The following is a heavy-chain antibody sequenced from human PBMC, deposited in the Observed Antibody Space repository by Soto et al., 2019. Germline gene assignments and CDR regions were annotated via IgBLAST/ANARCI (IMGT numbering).Heavy chain of an antibody. D-gene: IGHD3-16*01. J-gene: IGHJ3*02. CDR2: IYHSGST. V-gene: IGHV4-4*02. CDR3: ASWGPSVGAFDI. Sequence: NPSETLSLTCAVSSGSISSSNWWSWVRQPPGKGLEWIGEIYHSGSTNYNPSLKSRVTISVDKSKNQFSLKLSSVTAADTAVYYCASWGPSVGAFDIWGQGTMVTVSS. CDR1: SGSISSSNW.